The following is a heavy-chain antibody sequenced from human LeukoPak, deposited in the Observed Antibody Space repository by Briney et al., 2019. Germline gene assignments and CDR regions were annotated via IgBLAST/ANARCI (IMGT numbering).Heavy chain of an antibody. CDR2: ISAYNGNT. V-gene: IGHV1-18*01. Sequence: ASVKVSCKASGYTFTSYGISWVRQAPGQGLEWMGWISAYNGNTNYAQKLQGRVTMTTDTSTSTAYMELRSLRSDDTAMYYCARDSSGWYSYYYYGMDVWGQGTTVTVSS. J-gene: IGHJ6*02. CDR1: GYTFTSYG. CDR3: ARDSSGWYSYYYYGMDV. D-gene: IGHD6-19*01.